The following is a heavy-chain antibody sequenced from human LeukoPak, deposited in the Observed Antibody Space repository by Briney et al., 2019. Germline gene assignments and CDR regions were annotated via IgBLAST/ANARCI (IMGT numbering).Heavy chain of an antibody. CDR3: ARVWWLQWVYFDY. V-gene: IGHV3-7*01. Sequence: GGSLRLSCAASGFTFSSYWMSWVRQAPGKGLEWVANIKQDGSEKYYVDSVKGRFTISRDNAKNSLCLQMNSLRAEDTAVYYCARVWWLQWVYFDYWGQGTLVTVSS. CDR2: IKQDGSEK. J-gene: IGHJ4*02. D-gene: IGHD5-24*01. CDR1: GFTFSSYW.